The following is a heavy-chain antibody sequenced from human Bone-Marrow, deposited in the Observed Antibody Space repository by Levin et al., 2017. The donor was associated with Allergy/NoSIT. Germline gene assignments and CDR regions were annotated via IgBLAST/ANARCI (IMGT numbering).Heavy chain of an antibody. CDR3: AKRAGFRTPYEDAGMDV. J-gene: IGHJ6*02. V-gene: IGHV3-23*01. CDR1: GFTFRDYA. Sequence: GGSLRLSCTASGFTFRDYAMTWVRQAPGKGLEWVSGITQSSAGTYYADSVKGRFTVSRDNSRNTVFLQMNSLTADDTAVYYCAKRAGFRTPYEDAGMDVWGQGTTVTVSS. CDR2: ITQSSAGT. D-gene: IGHD3/OR15-3a*01.